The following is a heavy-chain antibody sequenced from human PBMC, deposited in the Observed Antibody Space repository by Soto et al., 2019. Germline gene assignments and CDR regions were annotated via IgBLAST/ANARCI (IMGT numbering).Heavy chain of an antibody. CDR1: GGSISSSRNR. CDR2: ISQSGTT. V-gene: IGHV4-4*02. Sequence: SQTLFLTCTVLGGSISSSRNRRSWVRQPPGKGLEWIGEISQSGTTNYNPSLKSRVTVSADTSKNQFSLQLRSVTAADTAMYYCAKRGDCLDDCNRNYYDSWGQGIQVTVSS. J-gene: IGHJ4*02. CDR3: AKRGDCLDDCNRNYYDS. D-gene: IGHD2-21*02.